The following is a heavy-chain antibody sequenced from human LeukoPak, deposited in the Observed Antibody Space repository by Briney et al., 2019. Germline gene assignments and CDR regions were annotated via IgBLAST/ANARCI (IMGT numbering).Heavy chain of an antibody. D-gene: IGHD3-10*01. CDR3: AKARWVRGVISYYYMDV. V-gene: IGHV3-30*02. CDR1: GFTFSSYG. J-gene: IGHJ6*03. CDR2: IRYDGSNK. Sequence: GGSLTLSCAASGFTFSSYGMHWVRQAPGKGLEWVAFIRYDGSNKYYADSVKGRFTISRDNSKNTLYLQMNSLRAEDTAVYYCAKARWVRGVISYYYMDVWGKGTTVTISS.